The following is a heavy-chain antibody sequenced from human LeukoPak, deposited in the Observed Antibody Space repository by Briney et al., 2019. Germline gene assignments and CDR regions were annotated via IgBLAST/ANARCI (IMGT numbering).Heavy chain of an antibody. J-gene: IGHJ6*02. Sequence: GGSLRLSCAASGFTFSSYAMHWVRQAPGKGLEWVAVISYDGSNKYYANSVKGRFTISRDNSKNTLYLQMNSLRAEDTAVYYCARVGNVDTAMAPYYYGMDVWGQGPTVTVSS. V-gene: IGHV3-30-3*01. CDR1: GFTFSSYA. CDR2: ISYDGSNK. D-gene: IGHD5-18*01. CDR3: ARVGNVDTAMAPYYYGMDV.